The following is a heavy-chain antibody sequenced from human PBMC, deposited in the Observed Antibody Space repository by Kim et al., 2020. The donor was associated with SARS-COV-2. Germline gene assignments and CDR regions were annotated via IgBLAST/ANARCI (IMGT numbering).Heavy chain of an antibody. J-gene: IGHJ4*02. Sequence: GGSLRLSCAASGFTFSDYYMSWIRQAPGKGLEWVSYISSSSSYTNYADSVKGRFTISRDNAKNSLYLQMNSLRAEDTAVYYCARTLIVVVPAARSQTLDYWGQGTLVTVSS. CDR2: ISSSSSYT. CDR3: ARTLIVVVPAARSQTLDY. V-gene: IGHV3-11*06. D-gene: IGHD2-2*01. CDR1: GFTFSDYY.